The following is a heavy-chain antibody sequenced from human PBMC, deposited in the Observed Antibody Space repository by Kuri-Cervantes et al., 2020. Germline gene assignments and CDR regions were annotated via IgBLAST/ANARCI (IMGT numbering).Heavy chain of an antibody. J-gene: IGHJ6*02. CDR2: ISSSSSTI. CDR3: AKDMSGILSRYGMDV. V-gene: IGHV3-48*01. Sequence: GGSLRLSCAASGFTFSSYSMNWVRQAPGKGLEWASYISSSSSTIYYADSVKGRFTISRDNAKNSLYLQMNSLRTEDTALYYCAKDMSGILSRYGMDVWGQGTTVTVSS. CDR1: GFTFSSYS. D-gene: IGHD2-15*01.